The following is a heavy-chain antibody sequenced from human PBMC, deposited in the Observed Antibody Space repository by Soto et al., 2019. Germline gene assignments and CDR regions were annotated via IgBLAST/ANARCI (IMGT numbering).Heavy chain of an antibody. Sequence: GGSLRLSCEASGFALSPYWMSWVRQAPGRGLEWVANINQDGSVKHYVDSVRGRFAVSRDNAKNSLFLQMNSLSAEDTAVYFCARLTEAVTTFVYWGQGTPVTVSS. CDR2: INQDGSVK. CDR1: GFALSPYW. CDR3: ARLTEAVTTFVY. J-gene: IGHJ4*02. V-gene: IGHV3-7*03. D-gene: IGHD1-1*01.